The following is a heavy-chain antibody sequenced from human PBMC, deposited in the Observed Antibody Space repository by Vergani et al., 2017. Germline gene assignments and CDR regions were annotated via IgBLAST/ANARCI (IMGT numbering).Heavy chain of an antibody. D-gene: IGHD2-15*01. CDR2: IWYDGSKK. CDR1: GFTFSSYG. Sequence: QVQLVESGGGVVQPGRSLRLSCAASGFTFSSYGMHWVRQAPGKGLEWVAVIWYDGSKKYYADSVKGRLTISRDKSKNTLYRQMNSLRAEDTAVNYWARVQGYCDYFDYWGQGTLVTVSS. J-gene: IGHJ4*02. V-gene: IGHV3-33*01. CDR3: ARVQGYCDYFDY.